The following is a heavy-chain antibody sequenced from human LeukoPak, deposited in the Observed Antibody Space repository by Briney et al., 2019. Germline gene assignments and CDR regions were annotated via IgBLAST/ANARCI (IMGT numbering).Heavy chain of an antibody. Sequence: GGSLRLSCAASGFTFSSYAMHWVRQAPGKGLEWVAVISYDGSNKYYADSVKGRFTISRDNSKNTLYLQMNSLRAEDTAVYYCERDRGATYYDFWSGYYSYYYMDVWGKGTTVTVSS. CDR3: ERDRGATYYDFWSGYYSYYYMDV. CDR1: GFTFSSYA. J-gene: IGHJ6*03. CDR2: ISYDGSNK. V-gene: IGHV3-30*01. D-gene: IGHD3-3*01.